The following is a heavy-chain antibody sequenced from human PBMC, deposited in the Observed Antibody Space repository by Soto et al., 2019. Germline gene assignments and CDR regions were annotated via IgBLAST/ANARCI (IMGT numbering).Heavy chain of an antibody. J-gene: IGHJ4*02. CDR3: AKDGRGSGSHYNSFGY. CDR1: GFTVGNNY. CDR2: IYSTGTT. D-gene: IGHD3-10*01. V-gene: IGHV3-53*01. Sequence: EVQLVESGGGLIQPGGSLKLSCAASGFTVGNNYMSWVRQAPGKGLEWVSLIYSTGTTKYADSVKGRFTVPRDNAKTTLYLQMNSLRAEDTAVYYCAKDGRGSGSHYNSFGYWGQGTLVSVSS.